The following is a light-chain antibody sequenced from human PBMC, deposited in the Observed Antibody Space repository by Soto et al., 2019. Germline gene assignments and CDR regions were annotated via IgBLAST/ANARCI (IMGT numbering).Light chain of an antibody. CDR1: QSVSSY. CDR3: QVCTSWSIA. J-gene: IGKJ5*01. Sequence: EVVLTQSPATLSLSPGERATLSCRASQSVSSYLAWYQQKPGQAPRLLIYDASNRATGIPARFSGTGSGTDFTLTISSLEPEDFAVYYCQVCTSWSIAFGRGTRLDIK. CDR2: DAS. V-gene: IGKV3-11*01.